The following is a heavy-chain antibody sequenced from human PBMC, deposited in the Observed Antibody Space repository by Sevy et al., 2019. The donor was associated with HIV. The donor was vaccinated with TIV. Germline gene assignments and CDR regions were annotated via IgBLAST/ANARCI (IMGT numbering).Heavy chain of an antibody. CDR3: AKTKGYPLLHYFDS. D-gene: IGHD5-12*01. Sequence: ASVKVSCKFSKDIFSSYILTWLRQAPGQRPEWIGNIVPIFGSTDYLQRLRGRITITADESTNTAYLELTSLTSDDTAVYFCAKTKGYPLLHYFDSWGQGTLVTVSS. CDR2: IVPIFGST. V-gene: IGHV1-69*13. CDR1: KDIFSSYI. J-gene: IGHJ4*02.